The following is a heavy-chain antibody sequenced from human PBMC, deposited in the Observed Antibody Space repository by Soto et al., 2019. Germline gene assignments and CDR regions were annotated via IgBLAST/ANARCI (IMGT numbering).Heavy chain of an antibody. D-gene: IGHD3-3*01. V-gene: IGHV4-30-4*08. CDR3: ASIRGIYDFWSGYSIAFDY. Sequence: SETLSLTCTVSGGSISSGGYYWSWIRQHPGKGLEWIGYIYHSGTTYYNPSLKSRVTISVDTSKNQFSLKLSSVTAADTAVYYCASIRGIYDFWSGYSIAFDYWGQGIRVTVSS. CDR1: GGSISSGGYY. J-gene: IGHJ4*02. CDR2: IYHSGTT.